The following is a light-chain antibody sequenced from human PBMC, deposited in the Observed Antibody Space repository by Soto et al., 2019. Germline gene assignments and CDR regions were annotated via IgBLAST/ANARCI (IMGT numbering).Light chain of an antibody. CDR2: KAS. Sequence: DIQMTQSPSTLSASVGDRVTLTCRASQSISSRLAWYQQKPGKAPKLLIYKASTLESGVPSRFSGSGSGTEVTLTISSLQPDDFATYYCQQYNSYSWTFGQGTKVEIK. J-gene: IGKJ1*01. CDR1: QSISSR. V-gene: IGKV1-5*03. CDR3: QQYNSYSWT.